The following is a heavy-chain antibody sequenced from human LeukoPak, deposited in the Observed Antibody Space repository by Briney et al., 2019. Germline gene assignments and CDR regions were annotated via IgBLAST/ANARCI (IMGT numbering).Heavy chain of an antibody. D-gene: IGHD1-1*01. CDR1: GFTFSDAW. CDR3: SAGTGRSDFDY. V-gene: IGHV3-15*01. J-gene: IGHJ4*02. CDR2: IKSDTNGGTI. Sequence: GGSLRLSCAASGFTFSDAWVSWVRQAPGKGLEWIGGIKSDTNGGTIDYAAPVNGRFTLSRDDSNHPLDLQMNSLKTEDTGVYYCSAGTGRSDFDYWGQGTLVIVSS.